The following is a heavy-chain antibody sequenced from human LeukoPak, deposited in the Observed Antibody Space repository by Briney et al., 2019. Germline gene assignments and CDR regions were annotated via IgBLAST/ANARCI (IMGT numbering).Heavy chain of an antibody. Sequence: GASVKVSCKASGYTFTSYDINWVRQATGQGLEWMGWMNPNSGNTGYAQKFQGRVTITRNTSISTAYMELSSLRSEDTAVYYCAREDQSSSSEVGDALDIWSHGTMVTVSS. CDR1: GYTFTSYD. D-gene: IGHD6-6*01. CDR2: MNPNSGNT. J-gene: IGHJ3*02. V-gene: IGHV1-8*03. CDR3: AREDQSSSSEVGDALDI.